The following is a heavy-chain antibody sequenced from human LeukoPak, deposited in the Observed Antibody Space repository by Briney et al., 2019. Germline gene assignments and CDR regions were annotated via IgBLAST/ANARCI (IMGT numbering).Heavy chain of an antibody. CDR3: ARAWGLYYYDSSGQYYFGH. V-gene: IGHV3-7*01. Sequence: PGGSLRVSCAASGFTFSSYWMSWVRQAPGKGLEWVANIKQDGSEKYYVDSVKGRFTISRDNAKNSLYLQMNSLRAEDTAVYYCARAWGLYYYDSSGQYYFGHWGEEPLDSVSS. J-gene: IGHJ4*02. D-gene: IGHD3-22*01. CDR2: IKQDGSEK. CDR1: GFTFSSYW.